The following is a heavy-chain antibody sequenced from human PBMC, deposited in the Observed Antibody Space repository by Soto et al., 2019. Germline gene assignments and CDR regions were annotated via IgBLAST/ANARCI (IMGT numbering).Heavy chain of an antibody. Sequence: QVQLQQWGAGLLKPSETLSLTCAVYGGSFSGYYWSWIRQPPGKGLEWIGEINHSGSTNYNPSLKSRVTISVDTSKNQFSLKLSSVTAADTAVYYCAGYYTRNDYIWGSYRFNPKLNAFDIWGQGTMVTVSS. J-gene: IGHJ3*02. CDR2: INHSGST. D-gene: IGHD3-16*02. CDR1: GGSFSGYY. CDR3: AGYYTRNDYIWGSYRFNPKLNAFDI. V-gene: IGHV4-34*01.